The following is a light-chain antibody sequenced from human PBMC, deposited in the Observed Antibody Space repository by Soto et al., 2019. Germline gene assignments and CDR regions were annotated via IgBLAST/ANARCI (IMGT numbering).Light chain of an antibody. CDR1: QSVSSN. V-gene: IGKV3-15*01. J-gene: IGKJ1*01. Sequence: EIVMTQSPSTLSVSTGERATLSCRTSQSVSSNLAWYQQKPGQAPRLLIYGASTRATGIPARFSGSGSGTDFTLTISSLQSEDFSVYYCQQYYDWQPRFGQGTKVDIK. CDR3: QQYYDWQPR. CDR2: GAS.